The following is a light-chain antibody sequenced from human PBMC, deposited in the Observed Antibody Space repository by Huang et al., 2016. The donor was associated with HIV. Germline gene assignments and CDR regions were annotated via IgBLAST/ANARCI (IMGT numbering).Light chain of an antibody. CDR1: QSVSSNF. J-gene: IGKJ2*01. Sequence: EIVLTQSPGTLSLAPGERATLSCRASQSVSSNFLAWYQQKPGQAPRLLISGASSRATGVPDRFSGSGSVTDFTLTISRVEPEDFAVYHCQQYATSPYTFGQATRLEIK. V-gene: IGKV3-20*01. CDR3: QQYATSPYT. CDR2: GAS.